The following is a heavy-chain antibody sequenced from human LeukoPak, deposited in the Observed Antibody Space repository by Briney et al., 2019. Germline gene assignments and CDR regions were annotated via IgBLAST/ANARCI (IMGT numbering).Heavy chain of an antibody. CDR3: TRKTTTETYYED. CDR2: IYYSGGT. D-gene: IGHD1-1*01. Sequence: PSETLSLTCAVSGYSISSSNWWGWIRQSPGKGVEWIGYIYYSGGTYYNPSLKSRVTMSVDTSKNQFPLELSSVAAVDTAVYYCTRKTTTETYYEDWGQGTLVTVSS. V-gene: IGHV4-28*01. J-gene: IGHJ4*02. CDR1: GYSISSSNW.